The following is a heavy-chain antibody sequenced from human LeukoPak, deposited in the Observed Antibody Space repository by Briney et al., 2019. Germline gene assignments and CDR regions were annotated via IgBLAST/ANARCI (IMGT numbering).Heavy chain of an antibody. CDR1: GYSISSGYY. CDR3: ARPGIAVAGWFDP. J-gene: IGHJ5*02. V-gene: IGHV4-38-2*02. CDR2: IYHSGST. D-gene: IGHD6-19*01. Sequence: SETLSLTCTVSGYSISSGYYWGWIRQPPGKGLEWIGSIYHSGSTYYNPSLKSRVTISVDTSKNQFPLKLSSVTAADTAVYYCARPGIAVAGWFDPWGQGTLVTVSS.